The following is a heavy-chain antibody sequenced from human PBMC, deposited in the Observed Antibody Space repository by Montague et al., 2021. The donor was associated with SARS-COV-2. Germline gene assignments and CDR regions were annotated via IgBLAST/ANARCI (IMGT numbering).Heavy chain of an antibody. D-gene: IGHD3-3*01. CDR1: GGSLSGYY. CDR3: ARGADYVFWSGYLGYKWFDP. CDR2: INHSGNT. V-gene: IGHV4-34*01. Sequence: SETLSLTCAVYGGSLSGYYWAWIRQTPGKGLEWIGEINHSGNTNYNPSLKSRLTISVDTSKKQFSLKLSSVTTADTAVYYCARGADYVFWSGYLGYKWFDPWGLGTPVTVSS. J-gene: IGHJ5*02.